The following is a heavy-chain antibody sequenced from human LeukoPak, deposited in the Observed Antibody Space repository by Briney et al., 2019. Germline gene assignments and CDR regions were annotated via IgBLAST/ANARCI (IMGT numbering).Heavy chain of an antibody. CDR1: GGSFSGYY. CDR3: ARESPAAIYSSFDY. V-gene: IGHV4-34*01. Sequence: AETLSLTCAVYGGSFSGYYWSWIRQPPGKGLEWVGEISHSGSTNYNPSLKSRVTISVDTSKNQYSLKLSSVTAADTAVYYCARESPAAIYSSFDYWGQGTLVTVSS. D-gene: IGHD2-2*01. CDR2: ISHSGST. J-gene: IGHJ4*02.